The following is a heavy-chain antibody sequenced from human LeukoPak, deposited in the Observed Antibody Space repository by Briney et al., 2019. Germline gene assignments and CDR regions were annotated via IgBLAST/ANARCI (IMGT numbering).Heavy chain of an antibody. CDR1: GFTFRSYA. Sequence: PGGSLRLSCAASGFTFRSYAMNWVRQAPGKGLEWVSAISGSGSATYYADSVKGRFTISRDNSKNTLYLQMNSLRAEDTAVYYCARRDVSGYYALDYWGQGFLVTVSS. CDR3: ARRDVSGYYALDY. D-gene: IGHD3-22*01. CDR2: ISGSGSAT. J-gene: IGHJ4*02. V-gene: IGHV3-23*01.